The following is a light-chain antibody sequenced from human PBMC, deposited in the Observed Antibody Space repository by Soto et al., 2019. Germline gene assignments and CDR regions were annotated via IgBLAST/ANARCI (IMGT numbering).Light chain of an antibody. CDR1: QGFSSW. Sequence: DIQMTQSPSSVSASVGDRVPFTRRACQGFSSWLAWYQQKPGKAPKRLISDASSLQSGVPSRFSGSGSGTHCTLTISSMKPEDCATYYCQQANSLPLTCGGGTKVESK. CDR2: DAS. J-gene: IGKJ4*02. V-gene: IGKV1-12*01. CDR3: QQANSLPLT.